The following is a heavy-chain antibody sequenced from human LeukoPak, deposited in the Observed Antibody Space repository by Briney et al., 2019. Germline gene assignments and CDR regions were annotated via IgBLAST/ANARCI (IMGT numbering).Heavy chain of an antibody. CDR2: ISGSGGNT. D-gene: IGHD4-11*01. CDR3: AKKPQDYINYYFDY. V-gene: IGHV3-23*01. CDR1: GFTFSSYA. J-gene: IGHJ4*02. Sequence: GGSLRLSCAASGFTFSSYAMSWVRQAPGKGPEWVSAISGSGGNTYYADSVKGRFTISRDNSKNTLYLQMNSLRAEDTAVYYCAKKPQDYINYYFDYWGQGTLVTVSS.